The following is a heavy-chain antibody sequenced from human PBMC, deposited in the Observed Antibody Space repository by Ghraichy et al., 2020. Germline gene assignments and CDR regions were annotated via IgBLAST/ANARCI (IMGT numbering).Heavy chain of an antibody. CDR3: ARKVRGYSDRIDY. V-gene: IGHV4-39*01. CDR1: GGSISSSSYY. J-gene: IGHJ4*02. Sequence: SETLSLTCTVSGGSISSSSYYWGWIRQPPGKGLEWIGSIYYSGSTYYNPSLKSRVTISVDTSKNQFSLKLSSVTAADTAVYYCARKVRGYSDRIDYWGQGTLVTVSS. CDR2: IYYSGST. D-gene: IGHD5-18*01.